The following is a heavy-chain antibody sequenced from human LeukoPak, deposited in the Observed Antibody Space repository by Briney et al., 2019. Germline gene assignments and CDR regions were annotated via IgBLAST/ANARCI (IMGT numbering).Heavy chain of an antibody. V-gene: IGHV3-74*01. D-gene: IGHD6-13*01. CDR2: VNGDGSST. CDR3: ARDGIAAVDFDY. CDR1: GLTFSSHW. J-gene: IGHJ4*02. Sequence: HTGGSLRLSCAASGLTFSSHWMHWVRHAPGKGLVWVSRVNGDGSSTNYADSVKGRFAISRDNAKNTPYLQMNSLRAEDTAVYYCARDGIAAVDFDYWGQGSLVTVSS.